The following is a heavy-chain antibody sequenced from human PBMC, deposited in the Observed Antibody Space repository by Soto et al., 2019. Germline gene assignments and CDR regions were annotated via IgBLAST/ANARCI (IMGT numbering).Heavy chain of an antibody. V-gene: IGHV1-2*04. CDR2: INPNSGGT. Sequence: ASVKVSCKASGYTFTGYYMHWVRQAPGQGLEWMGWINPNSGGTNYAQKFQGWVTMTRDTSISTAYMELSRLRSDDTAVYYCARDEHSSGGDYYYYGMDVWGQGTTVTVSS. D-gene: IGHD2-15*01. J-gene: IGHJ6*02. CDR1: GYTFTGYY. CDR3: ARDEHSSGGDYYYYGMDV.